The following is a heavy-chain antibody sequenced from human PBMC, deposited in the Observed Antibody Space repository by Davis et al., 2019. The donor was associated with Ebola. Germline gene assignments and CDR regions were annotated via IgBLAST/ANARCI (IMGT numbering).Heavy chain of an antibody. CDR2: ISMSGSTA. Sequence: GESLKISCIASGFNFSGYAMSWVRQASGKGLECVAAISMSGSTADYADSVKGRFTIFRDNSKNMLYLQMNSLTAEDTAVYYCVQGTTACRAWGQGTLVTVSA. CDR1: GFNFSGYA. CDR3: VQGTTACRA. D-gene: IGHD1-26*01. V-gene: IGHV3-23*01. J-gene: IGHJ4*02.